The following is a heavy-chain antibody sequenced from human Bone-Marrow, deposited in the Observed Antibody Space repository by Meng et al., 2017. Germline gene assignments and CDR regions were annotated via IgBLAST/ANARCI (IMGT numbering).Heavy chain of an antibody. CDR1: GGSISSIDW. V-gene: IGHV4/OR15-8*02. CDR2: IYHGGDT. J-gene: IGHJ4*02. Sequence: QLQLQAAGPGLVKPSGILSLACVVSGGSISSIDWWSWVRQPPGKGLEWIGEIYHGGDTNYNPSLKSRVTIAIDKSKNQFSLKLSSVTAADTAVYYCASWIYSCGWQWGQGALVTVSS. D-gene: IGHD6-19*01. CDR3: ASWIYSCGWQ.